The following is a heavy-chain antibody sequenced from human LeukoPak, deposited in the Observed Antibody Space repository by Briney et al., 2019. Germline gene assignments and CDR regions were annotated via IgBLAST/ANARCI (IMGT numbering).Heavy chain of an antibody. CDR2: ISSSSSTI. J-gene: IGHJ4*02. D-gene: IGHD6-6*01. Sequence: GRSLRLSCVTSGFTFSHYYMTWIRQAPGKGLEWVSYISSSSSTIYYADSVKGRFTISRDNAKNSLYLQMNSLRAEDTAVYYCARSSIFYFDYWGQGTLVTVSS. V-gene: IGHV3-11*04. CDR1: GFTFSHYY. CDR3: ARSSIFYFDY.